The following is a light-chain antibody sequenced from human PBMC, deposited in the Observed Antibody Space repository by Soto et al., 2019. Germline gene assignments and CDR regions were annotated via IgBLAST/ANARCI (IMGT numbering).Light chain of an antibody. CDR2: DTS. Sequence: QAVVTQEPSVTGSPGETVTLTCGSSTGAVASGHYTYWFQQKPGQAPRTLIYDTSNKHSWTPARFSGSLLGDKAALTLSGAQPEDEAEYYCLLSYSATYVFGTGTKVTVL. CDR1: TGAVASGHY. J-gene: IGLJ1*01. CDR3: LLSYSATYV. V-gene: IGLV7-46*01.